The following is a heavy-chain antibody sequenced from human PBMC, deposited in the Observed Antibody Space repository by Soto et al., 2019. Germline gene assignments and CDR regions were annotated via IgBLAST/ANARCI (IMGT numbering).Heavy chain of an antibody. CDR2: ISYDGSNK. D-gene: IGHD3-9*01. Sequence: QVQLVESGGGVVQPGRSLRLSCAASGFTFSSYGMHWVRQAPGKGLEWVAVISYDGSNKYYADSVKGRFTISRDNSKNTLYLQMNSLRAEDTAVYYCAKGPFRYFDLDAYWGQGTLVTVSS. V-gene: IGHV3-30*18. CDR3: AKGPFRYFDLDAY. CDR1: GFTFSSYG. J-gene: IGHJ4*02.